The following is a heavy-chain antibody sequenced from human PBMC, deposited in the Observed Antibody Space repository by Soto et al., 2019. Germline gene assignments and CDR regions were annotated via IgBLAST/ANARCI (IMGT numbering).Heavy chain of an antibody. D-gene: IGHD3-22*01. V-gene: IGHV4-39*01. Sequence: SETQPLTYTVSGGYISGSSYYWGWIRQPPGKGLEWIGNIYYSGSTYYNPSLKSRVTISVDTSKNQFSLKLSSVTAADTAVYYCMLGSGWKDFDYWGQGSLVT. CDR3: MLGSGWKDFDY. J-gene: IGHJ4*02. CDR1: GGYISGSSYY. CDR2: IYYSGST.